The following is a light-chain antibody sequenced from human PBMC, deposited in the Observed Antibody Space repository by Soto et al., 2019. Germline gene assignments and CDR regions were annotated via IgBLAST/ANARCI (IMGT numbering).Light chain of an antibody. CDR2: WAS. J-gene: IGKJ1*01. Sequence: DIVMTQTPLSLSVTPGQPASISCRSSQSLLHSDGQTYLDWYLQKPGQPPQLLIYWASTRESGVPARFSGSGSGTDFTLIIISRVADEVVGDYCCKYYRNPWTFGQGTKVDIK. CDR3: KYYRNPWT. CDR1: QSLLHSDGQTY. V-gene: IGKV2-28*01.